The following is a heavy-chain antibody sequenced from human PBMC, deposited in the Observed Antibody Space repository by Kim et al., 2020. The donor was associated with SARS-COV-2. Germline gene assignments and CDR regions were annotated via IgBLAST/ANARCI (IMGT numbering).Heavy chain of an antibody. J-gene: IGHJ4*02. D-gene: IGHD3-10*01. CDR2: IYYSGST. CDR3: ARDMGRGSIDY. Sequence: SETLSLTCTVSGGSVSSGSYYWSWIRQPPGKGLEWIGYIYYSGSTNYNPSLKSRVTISVDTSKNQFSLKLSSVTAADTAVYYCARDMGRGSIDYWGQGTLVTVSS. V-gene: IGHV4-61*01. CDR1: GGSVSSGSYY.